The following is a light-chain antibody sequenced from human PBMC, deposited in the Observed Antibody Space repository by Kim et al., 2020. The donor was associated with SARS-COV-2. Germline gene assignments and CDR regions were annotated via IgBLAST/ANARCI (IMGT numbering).Light chain of an antibody. CDR2: GAY. Sequence: SVSPGESASLSCKASQSVSNYVAWYQMKPGQAPRVIIFGAYMRASGIPARFSGSGSGTDFTLSISSLQSEDSAFYYCQHYNDLPGTFGQGTKLEI. J-gene: IGKJ2*01. CDR3: QHYNDLPGT. V-gene: IGKV3-15*01. CDR1: QSVSNY.